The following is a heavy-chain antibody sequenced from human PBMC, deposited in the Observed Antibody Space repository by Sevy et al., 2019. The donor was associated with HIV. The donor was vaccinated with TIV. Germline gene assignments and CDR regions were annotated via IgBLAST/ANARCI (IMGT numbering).Heavy chain of an antibody. D-gene: IGHD3-22*01. CDR2: FDPEDGET. CDR3: ASTLRITMIVVVTEEYAFDI. Sequence: ASVKVSCKVSGYTLTELSMHWVRQAPGKGLEWMAGFDPEDGETIYAQKFQGRVTMTEDTSTDTAYMELSSLRSEDTAVYYCASTLRITMIVVVTEEYAFDIWGQGTMVTVSS. J-gene: IGHJ3*02. V-gene: IGHV1-24*01. CDR1: GYTLTELS.